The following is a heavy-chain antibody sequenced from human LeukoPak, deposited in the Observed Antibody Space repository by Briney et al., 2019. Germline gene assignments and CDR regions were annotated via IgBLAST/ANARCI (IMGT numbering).Heavy chain of an antibody. CDR3: ARYIGSYSDFDY. CDR1: GFTFSSYS. D-gene: IGHD1-26*01. J-gene: IGHJ4*02. CDR2: ISSSSSYI. Sequence: GGSLRLSCAASGFTFSSYSMNWVRQAPGKGLEWVSSISSSSSYIYYADSVKGRFTISRDNPKNSLYLQMNSLRAEDTAVYYCARYIGSYSDFDYWGQGTLVTVSS. V-gene: IGHV3-21*01.